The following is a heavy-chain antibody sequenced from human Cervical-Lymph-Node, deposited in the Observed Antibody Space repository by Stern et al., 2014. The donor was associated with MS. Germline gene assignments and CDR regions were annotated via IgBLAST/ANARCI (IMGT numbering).Heavy chain of an antibody. V-gene: IGHV7-4-1*02. CDR2: INSNTGAP. D-gene: IGHD3-3*01. J-gene: IGHJ5*02. CDR1: GYTFTKYL. Sequence: VQLVESGSELKKPGASVTVSCKASGYTFTKYLIHWVRQAPGQGLEWMGLINSNTGAPMYAGDFAGRFVFSLGTSVTTAYLQISRLKTEDTAVYYCARDMSDFWSDYGHNWFDPWGQGTLVTVSS. CDR3: ARDMSDFWSDYGHNWFDP.